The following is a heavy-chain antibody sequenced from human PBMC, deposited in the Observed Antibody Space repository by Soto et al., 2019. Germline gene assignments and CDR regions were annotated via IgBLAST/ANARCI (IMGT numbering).Heavy chain of an antibody. Sequence: SVKVSCKASGGTFSSYAISWVRQAPGQGLEWMGGIIPIFGTANYAQKFQGRVTITADESTSTAYMELSSLRSEDTAVYYCARGEYQLLSYWDYYYYGMDVWGQGTTVTVSS. CDR2: IIPIFGTA. J-gene: IGHJ6*02. D-gene: IGHD2-2*01. V-gene: IGHV1-69*13. CDR1: GGTFSSYA. CDR3: ARGEYQLLSYWDYYYYGMDV.